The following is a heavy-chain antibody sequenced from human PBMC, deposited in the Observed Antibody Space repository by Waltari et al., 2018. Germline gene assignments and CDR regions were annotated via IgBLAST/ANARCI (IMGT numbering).Heavy chain of an antibody. CDR1: GFTFSSYW. V-gene: IGHV3-7*01. CDR3: ARISSTATRDS. D-gene: IGHD6-6*01. CDR2: IKEDGSEK. J-gene: IGHJ4*02. Sequence: EVQLVESGGGLVQPGGSLRLSCVASGFTFSSYWMSWVRQAPGKGLEWVANIKEDGSEKSYVDSVKGRFTISRDNAKNSLSLQMNSLRAEDTAVYYCARISSTATRDSWGRGTLVTVSS.